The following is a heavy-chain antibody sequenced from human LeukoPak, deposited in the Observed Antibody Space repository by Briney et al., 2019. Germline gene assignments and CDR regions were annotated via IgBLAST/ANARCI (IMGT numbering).Heavy chain of an antibody. CDR1: GFTFSSYG. CDR2: IYYSGIT. V-gene: IGHV4-39*01. CDR3: ARTHIRLPLAGFDY. D-gene: IGHD6-19*01. Sequence: PGGSLRLSCAASGFTFSSYGMHWVRQAPGKGLEWIGTIYYSGITYYNPSLKSRVTISVDTSKNQFSMKVSSVTAAETAVYYCARTHIRLPLAGFDYWGQGTLVAVSS. J-gene: IGHJ4*02.